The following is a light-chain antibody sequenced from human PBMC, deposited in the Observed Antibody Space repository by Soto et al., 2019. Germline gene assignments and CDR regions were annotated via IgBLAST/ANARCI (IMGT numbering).Light chain of an antibody. CDR2: GAS. CDR1: QSVKFNY. CDR3: QQYGASPLT. J-gene: IGKJ4*01. Sequence: EIVLTQSPGTLSLSPGETATLSCWASQSVKFNYLAWYQQKPGQAPRPLISGASTRATDIPDRFRGSGSGTDFTLTISGLDPEDFAVYYCQQYGASPLTFGGGTKVEIK. V-gene: IGKV3-20*01.